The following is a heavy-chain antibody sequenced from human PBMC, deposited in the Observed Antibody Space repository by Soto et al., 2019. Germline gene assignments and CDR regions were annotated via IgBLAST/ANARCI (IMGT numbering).Heavy chain of an antibody. D-gene: IGHD3-10*01. V-gene: IGHV3-23*01. CDR3: AKGTAYYYGSGSYY. J-gene: IGHJ4*02. Sequence: EVQLLESGGGLVQPGGSLRLSCAASGFTFSSYAMSWVRQAPGKGLEWVSAIRGSGGSTYYADSVKGRFTISRDNSKNTLYLQMNSLRAEDTAVYYCAKGTAYYYGSGSYYWGQGTLVTVSS. CDR1: GFTFSSYA. CDR2: IRGSGGST.